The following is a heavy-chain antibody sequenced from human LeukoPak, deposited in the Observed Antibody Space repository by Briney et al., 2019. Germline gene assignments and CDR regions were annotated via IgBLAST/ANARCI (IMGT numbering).Heavy chain of an antibody. CDR2: ISGSGGST. D-gene: IGHD1-26*01. V-gene: IGHV3-23*01. J-gene: IGHJ2*01. CDR3: AKDVVGATFWYFDV. Sequence: GGSLRLSCAASGFTFSSYAMSWDRQAPGKGLEWVSAISGSGGSTYYADSVKGRFTISRDNAKNSLYLQMNSLRAEDTALYYCAKDVVGATFWYFDVWGRGTLVTVSS. CDR1: GFTFSSYA.